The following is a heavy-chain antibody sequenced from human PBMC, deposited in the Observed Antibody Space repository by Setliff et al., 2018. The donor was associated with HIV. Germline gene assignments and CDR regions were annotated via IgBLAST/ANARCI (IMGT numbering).Heavy chain of an antibody. V-gene: IGHV4-59*11. CDR2: IYYSGST. Sequence: PSETLSLTCTVSGGSISSHYWSWIRQPPGKGLEWIGYIYYSGSTNYNPSLKSRVTISVDTSKNQFSLKLSSVTAADTAVYYCARVCPPVRYNFWSGYYPKAGYFDYWGQGALVTVSS. J-gene: IGHJ4*02. CDR3: ARVCPPVRYNFWSGYYPKAGYFDY. D-gene: IGHD3-3*01. CDR1: GGSISSHY.